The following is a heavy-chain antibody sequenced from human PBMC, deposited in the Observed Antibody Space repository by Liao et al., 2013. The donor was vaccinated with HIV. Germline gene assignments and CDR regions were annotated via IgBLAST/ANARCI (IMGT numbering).Heavy chain of an antibody. V-gene: IGHV4-34*09. D-gene: IGHD1-1*01. CDR1: GGSFSNYY. J-gene: IGHJ6*03. CDR3: ARTGNFYYYYMNV. CDR2: INHSGSI. Sequence: QLQLQESGSGLVKPSQTLSLTCAVYGGSFSNYYWTWIRQPPGKGLEWIGEINHSGSINYYNPSLKSRVTISVDTSKNQFSLKLSSVTAADTAVYYCARTGNFYYYYMNVWGKGTTVTVSS.